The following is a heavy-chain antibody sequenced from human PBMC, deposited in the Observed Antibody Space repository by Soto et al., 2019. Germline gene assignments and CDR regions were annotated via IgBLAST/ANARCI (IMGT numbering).Heavy chain of an antibody. J-gene: IGHJ4*02. Sequence: ASVKVSCKASGYTFTGYYMHWVRQAPGQGLEWMGWINPNSGGTNYAQKFQGWVTITRDTSISTAYMELSRLRSDDTAVYYCARGRYDFWRDPFYFDYWGQGTLVTVSS. CDR1: GYTFTGYY. V-gene: IGHV1-2*04. D-gene: IGHD3-3*01. CDR3: ARGRYDFWRDPFYFDY. CDR2: INPNSGGT.